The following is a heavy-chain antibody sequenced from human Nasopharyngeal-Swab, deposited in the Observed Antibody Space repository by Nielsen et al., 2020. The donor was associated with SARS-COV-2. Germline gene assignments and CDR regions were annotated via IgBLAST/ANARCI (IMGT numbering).Heavy chain of an antibody. V-gene: IGHV3-74*01. D-gene: IGHD1-1*01. CDR2: IKSDGSTT. CDR3: AREAFDSTTYYYYMDV. CDR1: GFTFSSYW. J-gene: IGHJ6*03. Sequence: GESLKISCAASGFTFSSYWMHWVRQAPGKGLVWVSRIKSDGSTTNYADSVKGRFTISRDNAKNSLYLQMNSLRAGDTAVYYCAREAFDSTTYYYYMDVWGKGTTVTVSS.